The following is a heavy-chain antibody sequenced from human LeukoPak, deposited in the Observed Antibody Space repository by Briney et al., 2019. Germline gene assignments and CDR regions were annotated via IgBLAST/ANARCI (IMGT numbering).Heavy chain of an antibody. J-gene: IGHJ4*02. CDR1: GFTFSSYG. V-gene: IGHV3-30*02. D-gene: IGHD2-15*01. Sequence: GGSLRLSCAASGFTFSSYGMHWVRQAPGKGLEWVAFIRYDGSNKYYADSVKGRFTIPRDNSKNTLYLQMNSLRAEDTAVYYCAKDYYCSGGSCYFTSPMNFDYWGQGTLVTVSS. CDR2: IRYDGSNK. CDR3: AKDYYCSGGSCYFTSPMNFDY.